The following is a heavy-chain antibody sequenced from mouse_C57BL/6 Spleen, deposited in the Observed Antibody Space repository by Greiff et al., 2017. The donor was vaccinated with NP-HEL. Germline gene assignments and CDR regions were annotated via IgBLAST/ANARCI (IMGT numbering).Heavy chain of an antibody. D-gene: IGHD3-2*02. J-gene: IGHJ2*01. CDR3: ARSLDSSGDFDY. CDR2: IDPSDSYT. CDR1: GYTFTSYW. Sequence: QVQLQQPGAELVMPGASVKLSCKASGYTFTSYWMHWVKQRPGQGLEWIGEIDPSDSYTNSNQKFKGKSTLTVDKSSSTAYMQLSSLTSEDSAVYYCARSLDSSGDFDYWGQGTTLTVSS. V-gene: IGHV1-69*01.